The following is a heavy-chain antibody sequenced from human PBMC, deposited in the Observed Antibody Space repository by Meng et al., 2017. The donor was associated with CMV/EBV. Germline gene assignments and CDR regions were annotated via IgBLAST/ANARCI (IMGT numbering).Heavy chain of an antibody. J-gene: IGHJ4*02. V-gene: IGHV3-48*03. D-gene: IGHD2-2*01. CDR2: ISSSGSTI. CDR3: ARDRPTRKSNPNIVVVPGGVDY. Sequence: GGSLRLSCAASEFTFSSYAMNWVRQAPGKGLEWVSYISSSGSTIYYADSVKGRFTISRDNAKNSLYLQMNSLRAEDTAVYYCARDRPTRKSNPNIVVVPGGVDYWGQGTLVTVSS. CDR1: EFTFSSYA.